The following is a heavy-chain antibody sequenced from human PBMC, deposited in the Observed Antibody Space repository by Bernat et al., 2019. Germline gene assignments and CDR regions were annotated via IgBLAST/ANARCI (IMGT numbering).Heavy chain of an antibody. J-gene: IGHJ4*02. CDR2: INPNSGGT. CDR1: GYTFTGYY. CDR3: AMTSRSCNGPDY. Sequence: QVQLVQSGAEVREPGASVKVSCKASGYTFTGYYIHWVRQAPGQGLESMGWINPNSGGTNFAQKLQGRVTRTRTTSISTAYMELSRLRSDDTAVYYWAMTSRSCNGPDYWGQGALVTVSS. D-gene: IGHD6-6*01. V-gene: IGHV1-2*02.